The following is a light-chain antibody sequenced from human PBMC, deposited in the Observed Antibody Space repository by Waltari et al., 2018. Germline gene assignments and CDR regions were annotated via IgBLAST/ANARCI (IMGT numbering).Light chain of an antibody. CDR3: QQGHSFPPT. J-gene: IGKJ1*01. Sequence: DIQMTQSPSSVSASIGDRVTTSCRASQGISTWLAWYQQKPGRAPKVLIHSASILLTGVPSRFSGSGSGTEFTLTINSLQPEDLATYFCQQGHSFPPTFGQGTKVEFK. CDR1: QGISTW. CDR2: SAS. V-gene: IGKV1-12*01.